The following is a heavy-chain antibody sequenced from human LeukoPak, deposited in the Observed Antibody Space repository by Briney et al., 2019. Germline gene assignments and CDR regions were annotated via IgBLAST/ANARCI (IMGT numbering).Heavy chain of an antibody. V-gene: IGHV3-53*01. J-gene: IGHJ4*02. D-gene: IGHD3-22*01. CDR1: GFTVSSNY. CDR3: ATGGPYYYDSSGYSKVFDY. Sequence: GGSLRLSCAASGFTVSSNYMSWVRQAPGKGLEWVSVIYSGGSTYYADSVKGRFTISRDNSKNTLYLQMNSLRAEDTAVYYCATGGPYYYDSSGYSKVFDYWGQGTLVTVSS. CDR2: IYSGGST.